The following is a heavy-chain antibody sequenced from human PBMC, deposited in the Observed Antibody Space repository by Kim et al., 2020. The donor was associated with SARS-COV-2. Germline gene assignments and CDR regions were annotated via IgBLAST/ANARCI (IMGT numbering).Heavy chain of an antibody. V-gene: IGHV4-59*13. Sequence: SETLSLTCTVSGGSISSYYWSWIRQPPGKGLEWIGYIYYSGSTNYNPSLKSRVTISVDTSKNQFSLKLSSVTAADTAVYYCARVAPRGVDYYYYYGMDVWGQGTTVTVSS. J-gene: IGHJ6*02. CDR2: IYYSGST. D-gene: IGHD3-10*01. CDR1: GGSISSYY. CDR3: ARVAPRGVDYYYYYGMDV.